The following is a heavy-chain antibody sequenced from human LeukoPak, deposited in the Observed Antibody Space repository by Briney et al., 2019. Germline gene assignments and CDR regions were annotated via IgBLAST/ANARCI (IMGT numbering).Heavy chain of an antibody. CDR3: ARDDIFGELFKVDY. D-gene: IGHD3-10*01. J-gene: IGHJ4*02. CDR2: ISAYNGNT. Sequence: ASVKVSCKASGYTFTSYGISWVRQAPGQGLEWMGWISAYNGNTNYAQKLQGRVTMTTDTSTSTAYMELRSPRSDDTAVYYCARDDIFGELFKVDYWGQGTLVTVSS. V-gene: IGHV1-18*01. CDR1: GYTFTSYG.